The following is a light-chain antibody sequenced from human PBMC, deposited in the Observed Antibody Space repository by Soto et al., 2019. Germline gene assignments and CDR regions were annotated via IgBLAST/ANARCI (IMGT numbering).Light chain of an antibody. V-gene: IGKV3-20*01. CDR3: QRYDISPFP. CDR2: GAS. CDR1: QSVRSTY. Sequence: EIVLTQSPGTLSLSPGERATLSCRASQSVRSTYLAWYQQKPGQAPRLLIYGASSRATGIPDRFSGSGSGTDFTLTISRLEPEDFAVYYCQRYDISPFPFGQGTKLEIK. J-gene: IGKJ2*01.